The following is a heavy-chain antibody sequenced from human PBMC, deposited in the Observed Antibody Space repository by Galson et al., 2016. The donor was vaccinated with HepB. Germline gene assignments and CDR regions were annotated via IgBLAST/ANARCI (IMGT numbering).Heavy chain of an antibody. CDR1: GFTFSSYG. CDR2: ISYDGSNK. Sequence: SLRLSCAASGFTFSSYGMHWVRQAPGKGLEWVAVISYDGSNKYYADAGKGRFTISRDNSKKTLYLKMNSLRAEDTAVYYCAKDRSYTGGWRTYFDYWGQGTLVTVSS. D-gene: IGHD6-19*01. CDR3: AKDRSYTGGWRTYFDY. V-gene: IGHV3-30*18. J-gene: IGHJ4*02.